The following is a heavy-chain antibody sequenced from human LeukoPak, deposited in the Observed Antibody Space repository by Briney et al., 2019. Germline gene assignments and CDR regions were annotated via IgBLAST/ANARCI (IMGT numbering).Heavy chain of an antibody. CDR1: GYTFTGYY. CDR3: ASKEGY. V-gene: IGHV1-2*02. Sequence: ASVKVSCKASGYTFTGYYMHWVRQAPGQGLEWMGWINPNSGGTNYAQKFQGRVTMTEDTSTDTAYMELSSLRSEDTAVYYCASKEGYWGQGTLVTVSS. CDR2: INPNSGGT. J-gene: IGHJ4*02.